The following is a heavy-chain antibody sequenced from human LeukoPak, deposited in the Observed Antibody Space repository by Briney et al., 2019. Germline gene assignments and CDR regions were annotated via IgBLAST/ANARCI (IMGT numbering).Heavy chain of an antibody. CDR2: ISGSGGST. D-gene: IGHD6-19*01. V-gene: IGHV3-23*01. J-gene: IGHJ5*02. CDR1: GFTFSSYA. Sequence: GGSLRLSCAASGFTFSSYAMSWVRQAPGEGVEWVSAISGSGGSTYYADSVKGRFTIPRDNSKNTLYLQMNSLRAEDTAVYYCAKSREQWVFNWLDPWGQGTLVTVSS. CDR3: AKSREQWVFNWLDP.